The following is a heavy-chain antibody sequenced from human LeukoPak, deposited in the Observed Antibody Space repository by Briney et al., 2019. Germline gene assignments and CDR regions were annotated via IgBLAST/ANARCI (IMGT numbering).Heavy chain of an antibody. Sequence: ASVKVSCKASGYTFTSYYMHWVRQAPGQGLEWMGGIIPIFGTANYAQKFQGRVTITADESTSTAYMGLSSLRSEDTAVYYCARTSREMTTSTGYFDYWGQGTLVTVSS. J-gene: IGHJ4*02. CDR3: ARTSREMTTSTGYFDY. D-gene: IGHD5-24*01. CDR1: GYTFTSYY. V-gene: IGHV1-69*13. CDR2: IIPIFGTA.